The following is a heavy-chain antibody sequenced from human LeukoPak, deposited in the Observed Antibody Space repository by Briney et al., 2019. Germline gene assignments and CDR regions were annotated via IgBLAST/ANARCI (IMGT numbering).Heavy chain of an antibody. J-gene: IGHJ3*02. Sequence: PSETLSLTCTVSGGSISSSSYYWGWIRQPPGKGLERIGSIYYSGSTYYNPSLKSRVTISVDTSKNQFSLKLSSVTAADTAVYYCARRAYGSGSYPDAFDIWGQGTMVTVSS. CDR2: IYYSGST. V-gene: IGHV4-39*07. D-gene: IGHD3-10*01. CDR3: ARRAYGSGSYPDAFDI. CDR1: GGSISSSSYY.